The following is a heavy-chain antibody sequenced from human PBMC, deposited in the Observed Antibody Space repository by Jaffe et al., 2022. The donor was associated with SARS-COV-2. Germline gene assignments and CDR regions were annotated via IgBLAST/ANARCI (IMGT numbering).Heavy chain of an antibody. V-gene: IGHV3-23*01. J-gene: IGHJ6*02. Sequence: EVQLLESGGGLVQPGGSLRLSCAASGFTFSSYAMSWVRQAPGKGLEWVSAISGSGGSTYYADSVKGRFTISRDNSKNTLYLQMNSLRAEDTAVYYCANTVRFLEWLPPPPGMDVWGQGTTVTVSS. CDR2: ISGSGGST. CDR3: ANTVRFLEWLPPPPGMDV. D-gene: IGHD3-3*01. CDR1: GFTFSSYA.